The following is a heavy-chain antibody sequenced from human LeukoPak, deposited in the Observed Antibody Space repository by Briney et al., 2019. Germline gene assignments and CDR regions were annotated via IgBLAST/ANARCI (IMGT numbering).Heavy chain of an antibody. CDR1: GYSISSGYY. J-gene: IGHJ4*02. D-gene: IGHD1-14*01. V-gene: IGHV4-38-2*02. Sequence: SETLSLTCTVSGYSISSGYYWGWIRQPPGKGLEWIGSIYHSGSTYYNPSLNSRVTISVDTTTNQSSLKLSTVTDADPAAHYLSRARAGTTLFEEFNYWGRGTRVTGPS. CDR2: IYHSGST. CDR3: SRARAGTTLFEEFNY.